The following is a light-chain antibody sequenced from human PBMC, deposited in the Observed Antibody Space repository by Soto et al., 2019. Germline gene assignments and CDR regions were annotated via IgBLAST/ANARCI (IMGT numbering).Light chain of an antibody. J-gene: IGKJ1*01. V-gene: IGKV4-1*01. CDR1: QIVLYNSNNDSY. Sequence: DIVIPQTPDTLAVSLGARATINFMSNQIVLYNSNNDSYLTWYQQNPGQSPIVLIYWASTRESGVPDRFSGSGSGTDFTLTISSLQAEDVAAYYCQEYYSIPWTFGQGTKVDIK. CDR3: QEYYSIPWT. CDR2: WAS.